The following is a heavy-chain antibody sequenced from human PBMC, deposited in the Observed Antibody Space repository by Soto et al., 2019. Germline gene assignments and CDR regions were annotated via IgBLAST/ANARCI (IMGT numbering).Heavy chain of an antibody. CDR3: AAWAEGATEVH. Sequence: QVQLVESGGGVVQPGRSLRLSCETSGFSFSVYGMHWVRQAPGKGLEWVVVIWYDASKQFYAASVEGRFTISRDNSKAILYLQMNSLRAKDTAVYYCAAWAEGATEVHWGQGTLVTVSS. V-gene: IGHV3-33*01. J-gene: IGHJ4*02. D-gene: IGHD2-15*01. CDR2: IWYDASKQ. CDR1: GFSFSVYG.